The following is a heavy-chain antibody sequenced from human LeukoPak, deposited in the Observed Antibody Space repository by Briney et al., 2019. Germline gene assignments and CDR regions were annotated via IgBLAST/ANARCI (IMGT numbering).Heavy chain of an antibody. CDR3: TGGGTGWYSDY. J-gene: IGHJ4*02. V-gene: IGHV3-74*01. CDR1: GFTFSSYW. CDR2: INTDGSIT. Sequence: GGSLRLSCAASGFTFSSYWMHWVRQAPGKGLVWVSRINTDGSITNYADSVKGRFTISRDDAKNTLYLQMNSLGGEDTAIYYCTGGGTGWYSDYWGQGTLVTVSS. D-gene: IGHD6-19*01.